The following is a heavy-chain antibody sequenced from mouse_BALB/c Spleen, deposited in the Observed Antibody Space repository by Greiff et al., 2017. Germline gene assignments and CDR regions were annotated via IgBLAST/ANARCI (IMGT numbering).Heavy chain of an antibody. Sequence: EVKLMESGPGLVKPSQSLSLTCTVTGYSITSDYAWNWIRQFPGNKLEWMGYISYSGSTSYNPSLKSRISITRDTSKNQFFLQLNSVTTEDTATYYCARGGFYYGSDFDYWGQGTTLTVAS. CDR1: GYSITSDYA. J-gene: IGHJ2*01. CDR2: ISYSGST. D-gene: IGHD1-1*01. CDR3: ARGGFYYGSDFDY. V-gene: IGHV3-2*02.